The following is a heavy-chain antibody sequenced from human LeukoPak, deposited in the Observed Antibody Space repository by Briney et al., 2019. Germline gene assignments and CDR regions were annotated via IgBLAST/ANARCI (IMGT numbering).Heavy chain of an antibody. J-gene: IGHJ5*02. CDR2: IVVGSGNT. V-gene: IGHV1-58*01. D-gene: IGHD3-22*01. Sequence: SVKVSCKASGFTFTSSAVQWVRQARGQRLEWIGWIVVGSGNTNYAQKFQERVTITRDMSTSTAYMELSSLRSEDTAVYYCAAGRAYYYDSSVYSLLGENWFAPWAQGPLVPVPS. CDR3: AAGRAYYYDSSVYSLLGENWFAP. CDR1: GFTFTSSA.